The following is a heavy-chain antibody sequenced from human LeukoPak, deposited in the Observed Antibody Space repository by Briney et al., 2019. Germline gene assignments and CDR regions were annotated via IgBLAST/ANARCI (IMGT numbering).Heavy chain of an antibody. CDR1: GFAFSNYG. V-gene: IGHV3-30*02. J-gene: IGHJ3*02. CDR2: IRHVGSNE. Sequence: GGSLRLSCVASGFAFSNYGMHWVRQAPGKGLEGVAFIRHVGSNEYYADSVRGRFAISRDNSQNTLHLQMNILRVEDTAVYYCVKDWGVLPDYTADGFDIWGPGTMVTVSS. D-gene: IGHD3-10*01. CDR3: VKDWGVLPDYTADGFDI.